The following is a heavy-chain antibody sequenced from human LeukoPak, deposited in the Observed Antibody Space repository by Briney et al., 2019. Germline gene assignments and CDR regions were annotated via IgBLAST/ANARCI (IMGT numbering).Heavy chain of an antibody. Sequence: SVKVSCKASGRTFSSYAISWVRQAPGQGLEWMGRIIPILGIANYAQKFQGRVTITADKSTSTAYMELSSLRSEDTAVYYCARGPFEAAADPLGAFDMWGQGTMVTVSS. CDR2: IIPILGIA. V-gene: IGHV1-69*04. CDR3: ARGPFEAAADPLGAFDM. D-gene: IGHD6-13*01. J-gene: IGHJ3*02. CDR1: GRTFSSYA.